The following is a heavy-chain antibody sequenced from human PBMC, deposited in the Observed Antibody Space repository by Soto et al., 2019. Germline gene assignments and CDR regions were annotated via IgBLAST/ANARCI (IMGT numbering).Heavy chain of an antibody. CDR3: ARVPEP. CDR1: GGSISSGGYS. Sequence: QLQLQESGSGLVKPSQTLSLTCAVSGGSISSGGYSWSWIRQPPGKGLEWIGYIYPSGSTYCNPSLKRRVTISLDRSKTQFSLKLSSVTAPDTAVYYCARVPEPWGQGTLVTVPS. V-gene: IGHV4-30-2*01. CDR2: IYPSGST. J-gene: IGHJ5*02.